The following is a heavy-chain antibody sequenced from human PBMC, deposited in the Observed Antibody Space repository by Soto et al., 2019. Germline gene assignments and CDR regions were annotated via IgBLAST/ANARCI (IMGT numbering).Heavy chain of an antibody. CDR3: ARPRDYYGSGSYRTPFWFDP. J-gene: IGHJ5*02. V-gene: IGHV1-69*01. CDR1: GGTFSSYA. CDR2: IIPIFGTA. Sequence: QVQLVQSGAEVKKPGSSVKVSCKASGGTFSSYAISWVRQAPGQGLEWMGGIIPIFGTANYAQKFQGRVTITADESTSTAYMELSSLRSEDTAVYYCARPRDYYGSGSYRTPFWFDPWGQITLVTVSS. D-gene: IGHD3-10*01.